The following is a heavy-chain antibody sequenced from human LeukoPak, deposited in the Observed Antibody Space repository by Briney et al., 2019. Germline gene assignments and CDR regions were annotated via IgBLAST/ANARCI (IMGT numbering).Heavy chain of an antibody. V-gene: IGHV3-74*01. CDR3: AREKLYGPQDY. CDR1: GFTFSSYW. CDR2: INSDGSST. D-gene: IGHD3-16*01. J-gene: IGHJ4*02. Sequence: GGSLRLSCAASGFTFSSYWMHWVRQAPGKGLVWVSRINSDGSSTSYADSVKGRFTISRDNAKNTLYLQMNSLRAEDTAVYYCAREKLYGPQDYWGQGTLVTVSS.